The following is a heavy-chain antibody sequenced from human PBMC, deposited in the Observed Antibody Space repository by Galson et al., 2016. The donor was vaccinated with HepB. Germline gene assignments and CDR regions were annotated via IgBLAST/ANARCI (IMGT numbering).Heavy chain of an antibody. CDR3: ARALYDFWSGSYLNN. D-gene: IGHD3-3*01. V-gene: IGHV3-74*03. J-gene: IGHJ4*02. Sequence: SLRLSCATSGFKFSDHWMYWVRQAPGKGLVWVARITRDGSSLTYADSVKGRFTISRDNAKSTVDLQMDRLTAEDTAVYYCARALYDFWSGSYLNNWGQGTLVTVSS. CDR2: ITRDGSSL. CDR1: GFKFSDHW.